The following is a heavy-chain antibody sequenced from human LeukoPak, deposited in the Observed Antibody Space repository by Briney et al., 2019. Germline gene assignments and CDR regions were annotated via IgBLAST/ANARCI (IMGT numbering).Heavy chain of an antibody. J-gene: IGHJ4*02. CDR1: GFSFTDFD. V-gene: IGHV3-23*01. Sequence: GGSLRLSCTASGFSFTDFDMNWVRQAPGKGLEWVSHTTHSGITTHYADSVKGRFTISRDNSKSTLYLQMNSLRAEDTAAYYCAKPVTGSIFDYWGRGTLVTVSS. D-gene: IGHD6-19*01. CDR3: AKPVTGSIFDY. CDR2: TTHSGITT.